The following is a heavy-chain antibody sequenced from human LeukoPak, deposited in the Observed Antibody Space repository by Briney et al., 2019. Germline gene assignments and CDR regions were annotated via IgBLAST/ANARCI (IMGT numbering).Heavy chain of an antibody. CDR1: GGSFSGYY. J-gene: IGHJ4*02. Sequence: SETLSLTCAVYGGSFSGYYWSWIRQPPGKGLEWIGELNHSGSTNYNPSLKSRVTISVDTSKNQFSLKLSSVTAADTAVYYCARLPRLRYCSSTSCFDYWGQGTLVTVSS. D-gene: IGHD2-2*01. CDR3: ARLPRLRYCSSTSCFDY. V-gene: IGHV4-34*01. CDR2: LNHSGST.